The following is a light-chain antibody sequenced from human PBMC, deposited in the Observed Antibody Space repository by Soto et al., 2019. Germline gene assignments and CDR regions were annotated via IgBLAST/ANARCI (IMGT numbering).Light chain of an antibody. V-gene: IGLV2-8*01. CDR2: EVN. Sequence: LTQPPSASGSPGQSVAISCTGTSSDVGGYNYVSWYQQHPGKAPKLMIYEVNKRPSGVPDRFSGSKSGNTASLTVSGLQAEDEADYYCSSYAGSSNVFGTGTRSPS. CDR3: SSYAGSSNV. J-gene: IGLJ1*01. CDR1: SSDVGGYNY.